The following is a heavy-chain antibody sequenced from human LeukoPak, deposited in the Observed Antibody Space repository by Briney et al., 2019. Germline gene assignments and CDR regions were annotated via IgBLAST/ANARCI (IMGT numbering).Heavy chain of an antibody. CDR3: ARDSAGNDN. CDR2: IKQDGSEK. Sequence: GGSLRLSCAASGFTFSTYWMSWVRRAPGKGLEWVANIKQDGSEKYYVDSVKGRFTISRDNAKNSLYLQMNSLRAEDTAMYYCARDSAGNDNWGQGTLVTVSS. J-gene: IGHJ4*02. CDR1: GFTFSTYW. V-gene: IGHV3-7*01. D-gene: IGHD6-13*01.